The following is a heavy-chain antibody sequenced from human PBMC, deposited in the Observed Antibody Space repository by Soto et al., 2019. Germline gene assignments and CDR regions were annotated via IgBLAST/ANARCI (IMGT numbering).Heavy chain of an antibody. V-gene: IGHV3-30*03. D-gene: IGHD2-21*01. CDR2: ISFDSRDQ. CDR3: ARAQAIYGSRYWYFGV. CDR1: GFTFNTYD. Sequence: SLRLSCAASGFTFNTYDMHWVRQAPGKGLEWVGIISFDSRDQYYAYPFKGRFTISRDNSENTVYLQMNSLRVDDTGVFFCARAQAIYGSRYWYFGVWGRGTLVTVSS. J-gene: IGHJ2*01.